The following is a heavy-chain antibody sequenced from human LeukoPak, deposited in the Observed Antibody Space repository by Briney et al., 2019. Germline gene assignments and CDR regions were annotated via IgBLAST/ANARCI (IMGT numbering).Heavy chain of an antibody. J-gene: IGHJ4*02. D-gene: IGHD3-3*01. V-gene: IGHV5-51*01. Sequence: GESLKISCKGSGYSFTNYWIGWVRQMPGKGLEWMGIIYPGDSDTRYSPSFQGQVTISADKSISTAYLQWSSLKASDTAMYYCARQPDYDFWTGYYYYFDYWGQGTLVTVSS. CDR2: IYPGDSDT. CDR1: GYSFTNYW. CDR3: ARQPDYDFWTGYYYYFDY.